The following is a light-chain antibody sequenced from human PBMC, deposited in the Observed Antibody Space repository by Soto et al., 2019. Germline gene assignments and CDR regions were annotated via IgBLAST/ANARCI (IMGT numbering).Light chain of an antibody. Sequence: QSVLTQSSSASASLGSSVKLTCTLCSGHSSYIIAWHQQQPGKAPRYLMKLEGSGSYNKGSGVPDRFSGSSSGADRYLTISNLQFEDEANYYCETWESNTRVFGGGTELTVL. CDR3: ETWESNTRV. CDR2: LEGSGSY. J-gene: IGLJ2*01. CDR1: SGHSSYI. V-gene: IGLV4-60*02.